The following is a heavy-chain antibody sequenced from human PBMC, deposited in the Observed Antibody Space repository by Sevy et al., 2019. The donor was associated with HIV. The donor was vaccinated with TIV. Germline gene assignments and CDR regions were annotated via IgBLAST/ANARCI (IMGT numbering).Heavy chain of an antibody. D-gene: IGHD6-13*01. Sequence: GGSLRLSCVASGFTFSDHYMEWVRQAPGKGLEWVGRTRKKADGYTTEYAASVKGRFTISSDESKNSLYVQMNSLKAVDTAVYYCATHAGIAAAGRVFDYWGQGTLVTVSS. V-gene: IGHV3-72*01. J-gene: IGHJ4*02. CDR1: GFTFSDHY. CDR2: TRKKADGYTT. CDR3: ATHAGIAAAGRVFDY.